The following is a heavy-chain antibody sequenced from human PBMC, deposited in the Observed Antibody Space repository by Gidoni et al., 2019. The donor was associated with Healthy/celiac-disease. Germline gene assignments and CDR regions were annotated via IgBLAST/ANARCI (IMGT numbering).Heavy chain of an antibody. Sequence: EVQLVESGGGLVQPGGSLRLSCAASGFTFSSYWMSWVRQAPGKGLGWVANIKQDGSEKYYVDSVKGRFTISRDNAKNSLYLQMTSLRAEDTAVYYCASGYYYDSSGDYWGQGTLVTVSS. D-gene: IGHD3-22*01. CDR2: IKQDGSEK. V-gene: IGHV3-7*03. CDR3: ASGYYYDSSGDY. J-gene: IGHJ4*02. CDR1: GFTFSSYW.